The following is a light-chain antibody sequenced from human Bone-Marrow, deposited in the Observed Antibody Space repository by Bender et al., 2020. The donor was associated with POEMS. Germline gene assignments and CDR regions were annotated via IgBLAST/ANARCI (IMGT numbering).Light chain of an antibody. CDR1: NSNIGTNA. Sequence: QSVLTQPPSASGTPGQRVTISCSGSNSNIGTNAVNWYQQFPGTAPKLLIYSDNQRPSGVPDRLYAFKAGTSASLAIGGLQSEEEADYYCAAWDASLSRGVFGGGTKLTVL. J-gene: IGLJ3*02. CDR2: SDN. CDR3: AAWDASLSRGV. V-gene: IGLV1-44*01.